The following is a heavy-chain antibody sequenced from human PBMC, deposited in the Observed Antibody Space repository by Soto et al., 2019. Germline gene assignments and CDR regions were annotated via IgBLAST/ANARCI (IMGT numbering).Heavy chain of an antibody. Sequence: PXESLKVSWPCFGYTCTTFLISLVLQVPGKGLEWMGRIDPRDSYVNYSPSFQGHVTISLDKSISTAYLQWGSLKASDTAMYYCARLFCSNTTCDSWFDPWGRGTLVTVSS. CDR3: ARLFCSNTTCDSWFDP. CDR2: IDPRDSYV. D-gene: IGHD2-2*01. CDR1: GYTCTTFL. V-gene: IGHV5-10-1*01. J-gene: IGHJ5*02.